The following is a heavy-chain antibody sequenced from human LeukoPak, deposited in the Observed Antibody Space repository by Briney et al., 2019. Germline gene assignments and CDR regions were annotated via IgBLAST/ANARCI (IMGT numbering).Heavy chain of an antibody. CDR1: GTTFRSYA. D-gene: IGHD5-18*01. CDR3: ARATSANEYSYGFHFDY. CDR2: IIPSFGTV. J-gene: IGHJ4*02. Sequence: RASVKVSCKASGTTFRSYAINWVRQAPGQGLEWMGAIIPSFGTVKYAQKFQGRVTMTADESTSTAYMDLNCLRSDDTAVYFCARATSANEYSYGFHFDYWGQGTLVTVSS. V-gene: IGHV1-69*13.